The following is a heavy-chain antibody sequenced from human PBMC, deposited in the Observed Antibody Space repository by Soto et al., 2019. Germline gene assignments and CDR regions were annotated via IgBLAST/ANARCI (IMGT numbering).Heavy chain of an antibody. CDR3: ASSYGSGYRAFDY. Sequence: QVQLVQSGAEVKRPGSSVKVSCKASGDTFTFYSINWVRQAPGLGLEWMGRINPILSMSNYAQRFQGRVTXTXDKXTSTAYMELSSLRSEDPPIYYCASSYGSGYRAFDYWGQGALVTVSS. J-gene: IGHJ4*02. V-gene: IGHV1-69*02. CDR2: INPILSMS. D-gene: IGHD3-10*01. CDR1: GDTFTFYS.